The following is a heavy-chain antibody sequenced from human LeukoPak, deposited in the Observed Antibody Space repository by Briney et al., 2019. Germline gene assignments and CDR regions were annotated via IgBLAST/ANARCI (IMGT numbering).Heavy chain of an antibody. CDR3: ARMVTIFGVVTPGWFDP. CDR2: IIPILGIA. J-gene: IGHJ5*02. Sequence: SVKVSCKASGYIFTTYAISWVRQAPGQGLEWMGRIIPILGIANYAQKFQGRVTITADKSTSTAYMELSSLRSEDTAVYYCARMVTIFGVVTPGWFDPWGQGTLVTVSS. V-gene: IGHV1-69*04. CDR1: GYIFTTYA. D-gene: IGHD3-3*01.